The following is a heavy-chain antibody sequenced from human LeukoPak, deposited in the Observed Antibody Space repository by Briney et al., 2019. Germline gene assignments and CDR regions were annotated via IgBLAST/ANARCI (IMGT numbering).Heavy chain of an antibody. J-gene: IGHJ6*02. CDR2: IYSGGST. V-gene: IGHV3-66*01. CDR3: ARETPDYYGSGSPRLSGRCGMDV. D-gene: IGHD3-10*01. Sequence: GGSLRLSCAASGFTFSSYAMHWVRQAPGKGLEWVSVIYSGGSTYYADSVKGRFTISRDNSKNTLYLQMNSLRAEDTAVYYCARETPDYYGSGSPRLSGRCGMDVWGQGTTVTVSS. CDR1: GFTFSSYA.